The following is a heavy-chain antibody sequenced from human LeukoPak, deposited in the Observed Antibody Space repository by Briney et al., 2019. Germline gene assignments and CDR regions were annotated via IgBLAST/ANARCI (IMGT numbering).Heavy chain of an antibody. CDR1: GFTFSTFG. CDR2: ISYDGSNS. D-gene: IGHD2-21*02. V-gene: IGHV3-30-3*01. J-gene: IGHJ4*02. CDR3: ARGGPQAYCGGDCYFDY. Sequence: PGGSLRLSCAASGFTFSTFGMHWVRQAPGRGLHWVAVISYDGSNSYYADSVKGRFTISRDNSRNTLYLQMNSLRGDDTALYYCARGGPQAYCGGDCYFDYWGQGTLVTVSS.